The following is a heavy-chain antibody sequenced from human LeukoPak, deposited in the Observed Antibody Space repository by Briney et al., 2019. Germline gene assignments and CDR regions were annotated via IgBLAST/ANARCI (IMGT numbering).Heavy chain of an antibody. CDR1: GYTFTGYY. CDR2: INPNSGGT. CDR3: ARIKKEGRGGGLIYYFDY. D-gene: IGHD3-16*01. V-gene: IGHV1-2*02. Sequence: ASVKVSCKASGYTFTGYYMHWVRQAPGQGLEWMGWINPNSGGTNYAQKFQGRVAMTRDTSISTAYMELSGLRSDDTAVYYCARIKKEGRGGGLIYYFDYWGQGTLVTVSS. J-gene: IGHJ4*02.